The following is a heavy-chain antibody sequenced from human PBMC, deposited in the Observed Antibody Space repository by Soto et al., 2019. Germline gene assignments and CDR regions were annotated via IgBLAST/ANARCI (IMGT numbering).Heavy chain of an antibody. CDR1: GFSFNFYA. V-gene: IGHV3-30-3*01. CDR2: ISNDGSSE. J-gene: IGHJ2*01. D-gene: IGHD5-18*01. Sequence: QVQLVESGGGVVQPGRSLRISCAATGFSFNFYAMYWFRQAPGKGLEWVAMISNDGSSENYADSVRGRFIISRDNSKKTLFLQMNSLRPEDTATYYCVRDSGANYGTFWYFDLWGRGTLVTVSS. CDR3: VRDSGANYGTFWYFDL.